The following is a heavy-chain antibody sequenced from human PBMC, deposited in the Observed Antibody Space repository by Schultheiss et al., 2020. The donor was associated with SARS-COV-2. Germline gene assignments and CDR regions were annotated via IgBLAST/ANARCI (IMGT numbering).Heavy chain of an antibody. D-gene: IGHD4-11*01. V-gene: IGHV3-48*04. J-gene: IGHJ4*02. Sequence: GGSLRLSCAASGFTFSSYSMNWVRQAPGKGLEWVSYISSSSSTIYYADSVKGRFTISRDNAKNSLYLQMNSLRAEDTAVYYCARDNPIYSGALTVIDYWGQGTLVTVSS. CDR1: GFTFSSYS. CDR3: ARDNPIYSGALTVIDY. CDR2: ISSSSSTI.